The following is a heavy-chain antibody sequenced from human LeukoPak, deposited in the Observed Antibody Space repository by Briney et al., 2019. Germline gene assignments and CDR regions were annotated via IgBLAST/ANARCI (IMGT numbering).Heavy chain of an antibody. D-gene: IGHD6-19*01. Sequence: PGGSLRLSCAASGFTFSSYAMSWVRQAPGKGLEWVSAISGSGGSTYYADSVKGRFTISRDNSKNTLYLQMNSLRAEDTAVYYCAKDPGQWLVNDWFDPWGQGTLVTVSS. CDR3: AKDPGQWLVNDWFDP. CDR1: GFTFSSYA. J-gene: IGHJ5*02. CDR2: ISGSGGST. V-gene: IGHV3-23*01.